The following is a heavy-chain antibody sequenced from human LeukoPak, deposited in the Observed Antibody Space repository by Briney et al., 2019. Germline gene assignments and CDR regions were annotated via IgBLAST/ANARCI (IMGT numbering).Heavy chain of an antibody. CDR3: AGSPKYSSSWFEYFQH. Sequence: GGSLRLSCAASGFTFSSYAMHWVRQAPGKGLEWVAAISHDRSNKYHADSVKGRFTISRDNSKNTVYLQMNSLRAEDTAVYFCAGSPKYSSSWFEYFQHWGQGTLVTVSS. D-gene: IGHD6-13*01. CDR1: GFTFSSYA. J-gene: IGHJ1*01. V-gene: IGHV3-30*01. CDR2: ISHDRSNK.